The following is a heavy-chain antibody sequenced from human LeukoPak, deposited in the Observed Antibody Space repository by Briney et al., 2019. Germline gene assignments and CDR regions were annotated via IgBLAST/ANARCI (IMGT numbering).Heavy chain of an antibody. J-gene: IGHJ4*02. CDR2: ISSSSSTI. CDR3: AKVFGYCSSTSCYCLDY. D-gene: IGHD2-2*01. Sequence: GSLRLSCAASGFTFSSYSMNWVRQAPGKGLEWVSYISSSSSTIYYADSVKGRFTISRDNAKNSLYLQMNSLRAEDTAVYYCAKVFGYCSSTSCYCLDYWGQGTLVTVSS. CDR1: GFTFSSYS. V-gene: IGHV3-48*01.